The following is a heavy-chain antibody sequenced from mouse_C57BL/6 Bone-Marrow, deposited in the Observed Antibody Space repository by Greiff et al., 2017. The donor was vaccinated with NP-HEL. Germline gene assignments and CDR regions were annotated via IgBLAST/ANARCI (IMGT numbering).Heavy chain of an antibody. CDR3: AKDYDDYAMDY. CDR2: IYPGSGST. J-gene: IGHJ4*01. D-gene: IGHD2-4*01. Sequence: QVHVKQPGAELVKPGASVKMSCKASGYTFTSYWITWVKQRPGQGLEWIGDIYPGSGSTNYNEKFKSKATLTVDTSSSTAYMQLSSLTSEDSAVYYCAKDYDDYAMDYWGQGTSVTVSS. CDR1: GYTFTSYW. V-gene: IGHV1-55*01.